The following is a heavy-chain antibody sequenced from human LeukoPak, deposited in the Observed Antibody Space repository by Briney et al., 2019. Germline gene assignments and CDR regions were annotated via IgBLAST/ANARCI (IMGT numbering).Heavy chain of an antibody. Sequence: GASPKISCKGSGYSFTSYWIGWVRQMPGKGLEWMGIIYHGDSDTRYSPSFQGQVTISADKSITTAYLQCSSLKASDTAMYYCARGRGSSSYFDYWGQGTLVTVSS. J-gene: IGHJ4*02. CDR2: IYHGDSDT. CDR1: GYSFTSYW. D-gene: IGHD6-13*01. V-gene: IGHV5-51*01. CDR3: ARGRGSSSYFDY.